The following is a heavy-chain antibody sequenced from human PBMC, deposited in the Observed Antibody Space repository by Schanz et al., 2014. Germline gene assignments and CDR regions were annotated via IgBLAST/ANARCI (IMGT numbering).Heavy chain of an antibody. CDR1: GFTLSNSD. D-gene: IGHD3-22*01. J-gene: IGHJ4*02. CDR3: AKDPSHGDYDYYCDY. Sequence: EVQLVESGGGLVQPGGSLRLSCAASGFTLSNSDMHWVRQGTGKGLEWVSTIGYLGDTYYPDSVEGRFTISRDNSKNTLYLQMNSLRAEDTAVYYCAKDPSHGDYDYYCDYWGQGTLVTVSA. CDR2: IGYLGDT. V-gene: IGHV3-13*01.